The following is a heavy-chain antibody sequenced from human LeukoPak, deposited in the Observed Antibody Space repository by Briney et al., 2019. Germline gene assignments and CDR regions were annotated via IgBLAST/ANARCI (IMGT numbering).Heavy chain of an antibody. CDR2: MNPNSGNT. Sequence: ASVKASCKASGYTFTSYDINWVRQATGQGLEWMGWMNPNSGNTGYAQKFQGRVTMTRNTSISTAYMELSSLRSEDTAVYYCARGPVYDTSGYYLYYFDYWGQGTLVTVSS. J-gene: IGHJ4*02. CDR1: GYTFTSYD. D-gene: IGHD3-22*01. CDR3: ARGPVYDTSGYYLYYFDY. V-gene: IGHV1-8*01.